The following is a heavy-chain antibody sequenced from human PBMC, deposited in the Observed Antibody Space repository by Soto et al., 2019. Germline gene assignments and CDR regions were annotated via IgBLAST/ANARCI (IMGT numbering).Heavy chain of an antibody. V-gene: IGHV4-30-2*06. CDR1: GGSVSSGVFS. Sequence: SETLSLTCAGSGGSVSSGVFSWNWIRQSPGQGLEWIGYVSHSGSPYYTASLRSRVTISLDKSTNQISLNLTSVTPADTAVYFCARGHYYYALDVWGQGTMVTVSS. D-gene: IGHD3-10*01. J-gene: IGHJ3*01. CDR2: VSHSGSP. CDR3: ARGHYYYALDV.